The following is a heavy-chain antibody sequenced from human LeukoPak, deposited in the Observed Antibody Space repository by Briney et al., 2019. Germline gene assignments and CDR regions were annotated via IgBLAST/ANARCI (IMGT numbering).Heavy chain of an antibody. V-gene: IGHV5-51*01. J-gene: IGHJ6*02. CDR2: IYPGDSDT. Sequence: GESLKISCKGSGYSFTSYWIGWVRQMPGKGLEWMGIIYPGDSDTRYSPSFQGQVTISADKSISTAYLQWSSLKASDTAMYYCARATYGSGSYYNYPNYYYGMDVWGQGTTVTVSS. CDR1: GYSFTSYW. CDR3: ARATYGSGSYYNYPNYYYGMDV. D-gene: IGHD3-10*01.